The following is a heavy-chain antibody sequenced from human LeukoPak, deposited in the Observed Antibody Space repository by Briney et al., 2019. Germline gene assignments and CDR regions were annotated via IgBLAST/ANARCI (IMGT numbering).Heavy chain of an antibody. V-gene: IGHV3-53*04. CDR2: IYSGGST. D-gene: IGHD2-2*01. CDR3: ARDGRYCIITSCYGYYGMDV. Sequence: PGGSLRLSCAASGFTVSSNYMSWVRQAPGKGLECVSVIYSGGSTYYADSVKGRFTISRQNSKNTLDLQMNSLRPEDTAVYYCARDGRYCIITSCYGYYGMDVWGQGTTVTVTS. J-gene: IGHJ6*02. CDR1: GFTVSSNY.